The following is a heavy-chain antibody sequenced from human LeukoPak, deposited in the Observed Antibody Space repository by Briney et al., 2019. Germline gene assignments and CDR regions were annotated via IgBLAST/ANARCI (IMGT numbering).Heavy chain of an antibody. CDR2: IYYSGST. CDR1: GGSISSYY. Sequence: SETLSLTCTVSGGSISSYYWSWIRQPPGKGLEWIGYIYYSGSTNYNPSLKSRVTVSVDTSENQFSLKLSSVTAADTAVYYCARGGVWDHFDYWGQGTLVTVSS. V-gene: IGHV4-59*01. CDR3: ARGGVWDHFDY. D-gene: IGHD5/OR15-5a*01. J-gene: IGHJ4*02.